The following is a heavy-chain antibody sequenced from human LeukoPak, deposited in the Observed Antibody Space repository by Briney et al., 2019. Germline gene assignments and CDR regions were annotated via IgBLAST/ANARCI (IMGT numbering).Heavy chain of an antibody. CDR2: ISSSSSYI. Sequence: GGSLRLFCAASGFTFSSYSMNWVRQAPGKGLEWVSSISSSSSYIYYADSVKGRFTISRDNAKNSLYLQMNSLRAEDTAVYYCARDLETTVTDYYYYYMDVWGKGTTVTVSS. J-gene: IGHJ6*03. V-gene: IGHV3-21*01. CDR1: GFTFSSYS. CDR3: ARDLETTVTDYYYYYMDV. D-gene: IGHD4-11*01.